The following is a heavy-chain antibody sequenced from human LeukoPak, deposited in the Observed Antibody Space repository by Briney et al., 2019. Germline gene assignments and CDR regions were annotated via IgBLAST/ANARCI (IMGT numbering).Heavy chain of an antibody. V-gene: IGHV1-2*06. CDR3: ATPKRRYCSGGSCYSGPFDY. CDR1: GYTFTGYY. Sequence: ASVKVSCKASGYTFTGYYMHWVRQAPGQGLEWMGRINPNSGGTNYAQKFQGRVTMTRDTSISTAYMELSRLRSDDTAVYYCATPKRRYCSGGSCYSGPFDYWGQGTLVTVSS. D-gene: IGHD2-15*01. J-gene: IGHJ4*02. CDR2: INPNSGGT.